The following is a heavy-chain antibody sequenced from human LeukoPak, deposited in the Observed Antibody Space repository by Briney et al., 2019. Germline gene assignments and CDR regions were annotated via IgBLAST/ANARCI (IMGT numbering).Heavy chain of an antibody. J-gene: IGHJ4*02. CDR2: MNQDGSGK. Sequence: SGGSLRLSCAASGFTFSNYWMTWVRQAPGKGLEWVANMNQDGSGKYYVDSAKGRFAISRDNAKNSLYLQMNSLRAEDTAVYYCAKDQGYYGSGSYNYFDYWGQGTLVTVSS. V-gene: IGHV3-7*03. CDR3: AKDQGYYGSGSYNYFDY. CDR1: GFTFSNYW. D-gene: IGHD3-10*01.